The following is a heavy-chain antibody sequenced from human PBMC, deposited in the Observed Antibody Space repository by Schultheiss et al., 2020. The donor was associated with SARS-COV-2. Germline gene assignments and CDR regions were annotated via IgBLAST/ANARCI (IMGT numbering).Heavy chain of an antibody. Sequence: SETLSLTCTVSGGSISSSSYYWSWIRQPPGKGLEWIGYIYYSGSTNYNPSLKSRVTISVDTSKNQFSLKLSSVTAADTAVYYCARALGYCSSTSCPKPRGYFDYWGQGTLVTVSS. V-gene: IGHV4-61*05. CDR2: IYYSGST. CDR3: ARALGYCSSTSCPKPRGYFDY. D-gene: IGHD2-2*01. CDR1: GGSISSSSYY. J-gene: IGHJ4*02.